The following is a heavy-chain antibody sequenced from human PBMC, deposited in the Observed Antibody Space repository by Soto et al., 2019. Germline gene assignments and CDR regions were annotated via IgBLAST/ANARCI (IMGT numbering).Heavy chain of an antibody. CDR1: GFTFSSYS. CDR2: ISSSSSTI. CDR3: ASILVVPAAMLPRGVAFDI. V-gene: IGHV3-48*01. J-gene: IGHJ3*02. D-gene: IGHD2-2*01. Sequence: EVQLVESGGGLVQPGGSLRLSCAASGFTFSSYSMNWVRQAPGKGLEWVSYISSSSSTIYYADSVKGRFTISRDNAKNSLYLQMNSLRAEDTAVYYCASILVVPAAMLPRGVAFDIWGQGTMVTVSS.